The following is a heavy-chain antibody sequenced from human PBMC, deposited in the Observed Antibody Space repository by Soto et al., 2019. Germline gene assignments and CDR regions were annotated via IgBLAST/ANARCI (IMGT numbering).Heavy chain of an antibody. J-gene: IGHJ6*02. D-gene: IGHD3-10*01. CDR1: GGSISSSSYH. CDR3: ARHRPPGGLGYYYYYGMDV. V-gene: IGHV4-39*01. CDR2: IYYSGST. Sequence: PSETLSLTCTVSGGSISSSSYHWGWIRQPPGKGLEWIGSIYYSGSTYYNPSLKSRVTISVDTSKNQFSLKLSSVTAADTAVYYCARHRPPGGLGYYYYYGMDVWGQGTTVTVSS.